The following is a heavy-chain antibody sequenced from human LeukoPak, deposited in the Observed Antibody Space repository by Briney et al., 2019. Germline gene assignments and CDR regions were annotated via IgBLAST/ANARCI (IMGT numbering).Heavy chain of an antibody. CDR1: GHTFAGYW. Sequence: GGPQTLPCAASGHTFAGYWISWVRQATGKGLEWVANIKQDASEEYYVDSVKGRFPISRHNAKNSLYLRIDSWGAGDTVVCYRGRVRGGASCDYGGQETVVTVS. CDR2: IKQDASEE. V-gene: IGHV3-7*01. D-gene: IGHD3-10*01. CDR3: GRVRGGASCDY. J-gene: IGHJ4*02.